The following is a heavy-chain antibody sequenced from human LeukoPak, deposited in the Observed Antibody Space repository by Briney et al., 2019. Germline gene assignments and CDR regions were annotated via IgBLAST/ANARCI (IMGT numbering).Heavy chain of an antibody. Sequence: ASVKVSCKASGYTFTSYGISWARQAPGQGLEWMGWISAYNGNTNYAQKLQGRVTMTTDTSTSTAYMELRSLRSDDTAVYYCARAWLGLTGDGYTADNWFDPWGQGTLVTVSS. D-gene: IGHD5-24*01. CDR3: ARAWLGLTGDGYTADNWFDP. CDR1: GYTFTSYG. CDR2: ISAYNGNT. J-gene: IGHJ5*02. V-gene: IGHV1-18*01.